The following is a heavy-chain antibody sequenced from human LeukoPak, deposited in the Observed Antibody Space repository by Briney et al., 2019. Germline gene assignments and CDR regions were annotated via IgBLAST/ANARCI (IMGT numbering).Heavy chain of an antibody. Sequence: GGSLRHSCAASGFTFSSYSMNWVRQAPGKGLEWVSSISSSSSYIYYADSVKGRFTISRDNTKNSLYLQMNSLRAEDTAVYYCAKAGSGSGSYAFDIWGQGTMVTVSS. J-gene: IGHJ3*02. CDR3: AKAGSGSGSYAFDI. D-gene: IGHD3-10*01. CDR2: ISSSSSYI. CDR1: GFTFSSYS. V-gene: IGHV3-21*01.